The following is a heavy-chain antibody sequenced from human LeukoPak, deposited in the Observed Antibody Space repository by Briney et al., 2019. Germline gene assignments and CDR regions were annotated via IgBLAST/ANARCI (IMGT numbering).Heavy chain of an antibody. CDR2: ISSSSSYI. V-gene: IGHV3-21*01. J-gene: IGHJ4*02. CDR3: ARAFNYDSSGYKPLYYFDY. CDR1: GFTFSSYS. Sequence: GGSLGLSCAASGFTFSSYSMNWVRQAPGKGLEWVSSISSSSSYIYYADSVKGRFTISRDNAKNSLYLQMNSLRAEDTAVYYCARAFNYDSSGYKPLYYFDYWGQGTLVTVSS. D-gene: IGHD3-22*01.